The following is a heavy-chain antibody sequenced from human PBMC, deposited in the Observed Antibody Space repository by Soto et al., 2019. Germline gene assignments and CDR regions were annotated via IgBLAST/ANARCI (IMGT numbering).Heavy chain of an antibody. CDR1: GGTISSSSFH. CDR3: ARRERAAGTDWWFDP. Sequence: SETLSLTCTVSGGTISSSSFHWGWIRQPPGMGLVWIGSIYYSGSTYYSPSLKSRVTISVDTSKNQFSLKLSSVTAADMALYYCARRERAAGTDWWFDPWGQGNLVTVSS. CDR2: IYYSGST. V-gene: IGHV4-39*01. D-gene: IGHD6-13*01. J-gene: IGHJ5*02.